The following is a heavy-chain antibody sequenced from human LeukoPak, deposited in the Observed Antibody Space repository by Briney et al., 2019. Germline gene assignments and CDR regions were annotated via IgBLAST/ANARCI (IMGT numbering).Heavy chain of an antibody. CDR1: GGSFSGYY. Sequence: SETLSLTCAVYGGSFSGYYWSWIRQPPGKGLEWIGEINHSGSTNYNPSLKSRVTISVDTSKNQFSLKLSSVTAADTAVYYRARGRAEYYYDSSGYTRGSYYYYYMDVWGKGTTVTVSS. CDR2: INHSGST. CDR3: ARGRAEYYYDSSGYTRGSYYYYYMDV. D-gene: IGHD3-22*01. V-gene: IGHV4-34*01. J-gene: IGHJ6*03.